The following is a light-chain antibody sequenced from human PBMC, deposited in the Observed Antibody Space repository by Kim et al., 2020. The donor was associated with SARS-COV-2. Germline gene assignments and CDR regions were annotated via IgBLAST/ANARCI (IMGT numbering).Light chain of an antibody. CDR1: TGAVTSGYY. J-gene: IGLJ2*01. V-gene: IGLV7-43*01. CDR2: STT. CDR3: LLYYGGTMV. Sequence: PGGTVNLTCTGSTGAVTSGYYANWFQQKPGQAPRALIFSTTKKHSGTPARFSGSLLGGKAALIVSGVQPEDEAEYYCLLYYGGTMVFGGGTQLTVL.